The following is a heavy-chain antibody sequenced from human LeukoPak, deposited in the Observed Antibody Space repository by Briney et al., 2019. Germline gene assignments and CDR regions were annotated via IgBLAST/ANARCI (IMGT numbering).Heavy chain of an antibody. Sequence: PGGSLRLSCAASGFTFCGYAMHWVRPAPGKGLEWVALISYDGSNKYYADSVKGRFTISRDNTKNTLYLQMNSLRAEDTAVYYCAKNSAFDYWGQGTLVTVSS. V-gene: IGHV3-30*18. CDR3: AKNSAFDY. CDR2: ISYDGSNK. CDR1: GFTFCGYA. J-gene: IGHJ4*02. D-gene: IGHD3-10*01.